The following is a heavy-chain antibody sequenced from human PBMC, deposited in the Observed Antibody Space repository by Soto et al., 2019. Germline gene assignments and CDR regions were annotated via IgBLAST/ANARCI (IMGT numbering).Heavy chain of an antibody. Sequence: QVQLVQSGAEVKKPGSSVKVPCKASGGTFSSYAISWVRQAPGQGLEWMGGSIPIFGTAHYAQKFQGRVTINAAESTSTAYMELSSLRAEDTAVYYCARNPVVVAATPLYYFDYWGQGTLVTVSS. CDR1: GGTFSSYA. D-gene: IGHD2-15*01. V-gene: IGHV1-69*01. J-gene: IGHJ4*02. CDR2: SIPIFGTA. CDR3: ARNPVVVAATPLYYFDY.